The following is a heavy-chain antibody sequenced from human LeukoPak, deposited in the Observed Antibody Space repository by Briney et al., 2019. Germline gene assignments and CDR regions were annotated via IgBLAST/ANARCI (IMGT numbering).Heavy chain of an antibody. CDR1: GYTLTSYA. CDR2: INAGNGNT. V-gene: IGHV1-3*01. D-gene: IGHD3-10*01. Sequence: ASVKVSCKASGYTLTSYAMHWVRQAPGQRLEWMGWINAGNGNTKYSQKFQGRVTITRDTSASTAYMELSSLRSEDTAVYYCARDRGTMVRGSRWFDPWGQGTLVTVSS. J-gene: IGHJ5*02. CDR3: ARDRGTMVRGSRWFDP.